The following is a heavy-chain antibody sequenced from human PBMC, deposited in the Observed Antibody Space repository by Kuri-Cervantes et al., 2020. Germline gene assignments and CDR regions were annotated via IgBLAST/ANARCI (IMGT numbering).Heavy chain of an antibody. J-gene: IGHJ4*02. V-gene: IGHV3-7*01. D-gene: IGHD6-19*01. CDR2: IKQDGSEK. CDR3: ARGRGESSGWYFSIRPTQGNGLVSFDY. CDR1: GLTFSGYL. Sequence: GESLKLSCAASGLTFSGYLRSWVRQAPGKGLEWVAKIKQDGSEKYYVDSVKGRFTISRDNAKNSLYLQMNSMRAEDTAVYYCARGRGESSGWYFSIRPTQGNGLVSFDYWGQGTLVTVSS.